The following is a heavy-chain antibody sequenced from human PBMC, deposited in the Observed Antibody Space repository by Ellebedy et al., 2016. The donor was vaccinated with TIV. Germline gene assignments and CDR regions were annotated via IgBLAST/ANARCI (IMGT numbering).Heavy chain of an antibody. CDR1: GGSISSSSYY. D-gene: IGHD3-10*01. CDR3: ARREVGVRGVIMRVFDDY. J-gene: IGHJ4*02. CDR2: IYYSGST. Sequence: SETLSLXCTVSGGSISSSSYYWGWIRQPPGKGLEWIGSIYYSGSTYYNPSLKSRVTIPVDTSKNQFSLKLSSVTAADTAVYYCARREVGVRGVIMRVFDDYWGQGTLVTVSS. V-gene: IGHV4-39*01.